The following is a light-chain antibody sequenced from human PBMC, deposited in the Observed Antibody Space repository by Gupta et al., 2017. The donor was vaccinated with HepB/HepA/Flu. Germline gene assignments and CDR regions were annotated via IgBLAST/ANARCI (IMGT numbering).Light chain of an antibody. V-gene: IGKV2-28*01. CDR2: LGS. J-gene: IGKJ2*03. Sequence: DIVMTQSPLSLPVTPGEPASISCRSTESLLHSNGYTYLDWYLQKPGQSPQLLIYLGSNRASGVPDRFSGSGSGTDFTLKISRVEAEDVGVYYCMQDLETPASFGQGTKLEI. CDR3: MQDLETPAS. CDR1: ESLLHSNGYTY.